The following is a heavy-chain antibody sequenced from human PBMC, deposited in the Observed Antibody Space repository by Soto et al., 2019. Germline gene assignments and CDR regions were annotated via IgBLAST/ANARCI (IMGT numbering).Heavy chain of an antibody. J-gene: IGHJ4*02. CDR3: HGYGY. D-gene: IGHD5-12*01. CDR2: IYSGGTT. Sequence: EVQVVESGGGVIQPGGSLRLSCEVSGFSVTANYMSWVRQAPGKGLEWVSVIYSGGTTYYVDSVKGRFSISRDISKNTLYLQMNSLRAEDTAVYYCHGYGYWGQGTLVTVSS. CDR1: GFSVTANY. V-gene: IGHV3-53*01.